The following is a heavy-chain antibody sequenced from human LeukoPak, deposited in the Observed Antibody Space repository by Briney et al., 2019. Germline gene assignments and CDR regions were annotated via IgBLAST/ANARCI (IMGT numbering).Heavy chain of an antibody. D-gene: IGHD6-13*01. Sequence: GGSLRLSCAASGFTFSSYAMHWVRQAPGKGLEWVAVISYDGSNKYYADSVKGRYTISRDNSKNTLYLQMNSLRAEDTAVYYCARVGSDSSREAFDIWGQGTMVTVSS. J-gene: IGHJ3*02. V-gene: IGHV3-30-3*01. CDR3: ARVGSDSSREAFDI. CDR2: ISYDGSNK. CDR1: GFTFSSYA.